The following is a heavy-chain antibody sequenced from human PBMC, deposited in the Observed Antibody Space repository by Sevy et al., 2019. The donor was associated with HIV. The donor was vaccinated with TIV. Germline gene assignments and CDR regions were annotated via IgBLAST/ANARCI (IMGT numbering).Heavy chain of an antibody. CDR1: GFTFSTYW. CDR3: ARDNATVSRRGLRYYYYGTDV. V-gene: IGHV3-7*01. D-gene: IGHD2-2*01. CDR2: INEDGTEK. J-gene: IGHJ6*02. Sequence: GGSLRLSCAASGFTFSTYWMSWFRQAPGKGLEWVANINEDGTEKFNVDSVKGRFTMSRDNAMNSLYLQMNSLRAEDAAVYYCARDNATVSRRGLRYYYYGTDVWGQGTTVTVSS.